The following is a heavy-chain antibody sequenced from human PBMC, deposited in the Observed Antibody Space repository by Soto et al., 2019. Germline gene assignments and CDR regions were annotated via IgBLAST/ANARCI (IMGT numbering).Heavy chain of an antibody. V-gene: IGHV4-59*03. D-gene: IGHD2-8*01. CDR3: AKNGQPPYYYYGLDV. CDR2: IYYSGST. J-gene: IGHJ6*02. CDR1: GGSISSYY. Sequence: PSETLSLTCTVSGGSISSYYWSWIRQPPGKGLEWIGYIYYSGSTNYNPSLKSRVSMTIDTSTTTAYMELRSLTSDDTAVYYCAKNGQPPYYYYGLDVWGQGTKVTVSS.